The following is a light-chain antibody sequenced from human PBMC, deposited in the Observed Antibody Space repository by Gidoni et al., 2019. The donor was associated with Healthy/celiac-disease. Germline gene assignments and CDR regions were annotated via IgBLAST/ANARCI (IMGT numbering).Light chain of an antibody. CDR3: QQYNSYSGT. CDR1: QSISSW. J-gene: IGKJ1*01. V-gene: IGKV1-5*01. Sequence: DIQIPHSPSTLSASVGDRVTITCRASQSISSWLAWYQQKPGKAPKLLIYDASSLESGVPSRFSGSGSGTEFTLTISSLQPDDFATYYCQQYNSYSGTFGQGTKVEIK. CDR2: DAS.